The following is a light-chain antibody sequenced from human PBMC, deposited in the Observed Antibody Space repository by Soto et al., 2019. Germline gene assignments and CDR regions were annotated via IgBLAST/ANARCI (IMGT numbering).Light chain of an antibody. J-gene: IGKJ5*01. V-gene: IGKV3-20*01. CDR3: QQYDNWPPT. CDR2: GAS. Sequence: EIVLTQSPGTLSLSPGERATLSCRASQTFSRSALAWYQQKPGQAPRLLIYGASNRATGIPDRFSGSGSGTDFTLTISSLEPEDFAVYYCQQYDNWPPTFGQGTRLEI. CDR1: QTFSRSA.